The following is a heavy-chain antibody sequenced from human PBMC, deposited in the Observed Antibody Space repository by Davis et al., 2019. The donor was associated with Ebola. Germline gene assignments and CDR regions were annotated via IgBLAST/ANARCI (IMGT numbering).Heavy chain of an antibody. Sequence: GESLKISCAASGFTVSSNYMSWVRRAPGKGLEWLSYISSSGTTTYYADSVKGRFTISRDNAKNSLYLQMNSLRAEDTAVYYCARWGQGSSWHVDYWGQGTLVTVSS. CDR3: ARWGQGSSWHVDY. CDR1: GFTVSSNY. V-gene: IGHV3-11*04. D-gene: IGHD6-13*01. J-gene: IGHJ4*02. CDR2: ISSSGTTT.